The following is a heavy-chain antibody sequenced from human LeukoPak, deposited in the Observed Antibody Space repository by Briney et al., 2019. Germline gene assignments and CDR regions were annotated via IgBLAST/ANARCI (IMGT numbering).Heavy chain of an antibody. CDR3: ARGYIAAADTFDY. D-gene: IGHD6-13*01. Sequence: ASVKVSYKASGYTFTSYDINWVRQATGQGLEWMGWMNPNSGNTGYAQKFQGRVTMTRNTSISTAYMELSSLRSEDTAVYYCARGYIAAADTFDYWGQGTLVTVSS. CDR2: MNPNSGNT. J-gene: IGHJ4*02. CDR1: GYTFTSYD. V-gene: IGHV1-8*01.